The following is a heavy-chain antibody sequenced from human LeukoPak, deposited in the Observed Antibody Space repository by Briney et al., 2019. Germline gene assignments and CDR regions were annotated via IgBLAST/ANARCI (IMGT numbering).Heavy chain of an antibody. Sequence: GGSLRLSCEASGFTFSYAWMSWVRQAPGKGLEWVGRIKSKTDGGTRDYVAPVKGRFTISRDDSKNTLYLQMNSLKTEDTAVYYCTTDWLTDYDFWSGYYQKYYFDYWGQGTLVTVSS. CDR3: TTDWLTDYDFWSGYYQKYYFDY. CDR2: IKSKTDGGTR. CDR1: GFTFSYAW. J-gene: IGHJ4*02. V-gene: IGHV3-15*01. D-gene: IGHD3-3*01.